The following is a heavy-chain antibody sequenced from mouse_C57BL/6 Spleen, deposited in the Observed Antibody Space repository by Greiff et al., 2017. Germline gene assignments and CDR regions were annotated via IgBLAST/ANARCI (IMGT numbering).Heavy chain of an antibody. D-gene: IGHD5-1*01. J-gene: IGHJ1*03. CDR3: ARSGSTYKYLDV. CDR2: IDPETGGT. CDR1: GYTFTDYE. Sequence: VQLQQSGAELVRPGASVTLSCKASGYTFTDYEMHWVKQTPVHGLEWIGAIDPETGGTAYNQKFKGKAILTADKSSSTAYMELRSLTSEDTAVYYCARSGSTYKYLDVWGTGTTVTVSS. V-gene: IGHV1-15*01.